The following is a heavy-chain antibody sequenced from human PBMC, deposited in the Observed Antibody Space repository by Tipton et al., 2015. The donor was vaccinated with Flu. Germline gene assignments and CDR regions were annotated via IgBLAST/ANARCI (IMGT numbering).Heavy chain of an antibody. CDR1: GGSISSSSYY. CDR2: IYTSGST. J-gene: IGHJ5*02. Sequence: TLSLTCTVSGGSISSSSYYWTWIRQPAGKGLEWIGQIYTSGSTKYNPFLKSRVTMSLDTSKNQFSLKMSSVTAADTAMYYCARDYGDLNWFDPWGQGTLVTVSS. CDR3: ARDYGDLNWFDP. V-gene: IGHV4-61*09. D-gene: IGHD4-17*01.